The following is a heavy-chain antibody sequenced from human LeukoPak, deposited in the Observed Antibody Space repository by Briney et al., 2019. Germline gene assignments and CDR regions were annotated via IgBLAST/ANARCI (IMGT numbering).Heavy chain of an antibody. CDR2: MNPNSGNT. V-gene: IGHV1-8*03. CDR1: AYTFTSYD. CDR3: ARAHYYDSSGYYYGFDY. J-gene: IGHJ4*02. D-gene: IGHD3-22*01. Sequence: ASVKVSCKASAYTFTSYDINWVRQATGQGLEWMGWMNPNSGNTGYAQKFQGRVTITRNTSISTAYMELSSLRSEDTAVYYCARAHYYDSSGYYYGFDYWGQGTLVTVSS.